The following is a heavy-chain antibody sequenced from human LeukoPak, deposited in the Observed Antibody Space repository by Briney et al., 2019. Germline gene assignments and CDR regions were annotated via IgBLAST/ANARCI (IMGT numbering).Heavy chain of an antibody. CDR1: GFTFTNYW. D-gene: IGHD1-26*01. CDR3: AKSGGFFDT. CDR2: IGQDGTDK. Sequence: PGGSLRLSCAVSGFTFTNYWMTWVRQAPGKGLEWVANIGQDGTDKYYVDSVVGRFTISRDNAQNLLYLHMNSLRAEDTGVYYCAKSGGFFDTWGQGTLVTVSS. J-gene: IGHJ4*02. V-gene: IGHV3-7*01.